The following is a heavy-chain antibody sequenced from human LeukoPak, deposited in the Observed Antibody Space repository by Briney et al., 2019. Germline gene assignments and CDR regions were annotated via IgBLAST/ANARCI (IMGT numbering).Heavy chain of an antibody. D-gene: IGHD1-7*01. Sequence: KAGGSLSLSCAASGFNFSDYYMSWIRQAPGKGLEWVSYITNVNAIYQADSVKGRFTISRDNAKNSLYLQMNSLRAEDTAVYYCARVELAPYYYYMDVWGKGTTVTVSS. CDR2: ITNVNAI. V-gene: IGHV3-69-1*02. CDR3: ARVELAPYYYYMDV. J-gene: IGHJ6*03. CDR1: GFNFSDYY.